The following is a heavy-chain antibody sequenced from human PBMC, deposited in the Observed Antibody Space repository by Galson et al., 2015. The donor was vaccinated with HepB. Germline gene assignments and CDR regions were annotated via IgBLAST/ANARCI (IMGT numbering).Heavy chain of an antibody. J-gene: IGHJ4*02. CDR3: ARDWNYVNDDF. V-gene: IGHV3-30-3*01. CDR1: GFIFSCFS. CDR2: ISYDGSNE. D-gene: IGHD1-7*01. Sequence: SLRLSCGACGFIFSCFSMHWVRQAPGEGLEWVAAISYDGSNEFYADSVQGRLTISRDSSKNMLYLQMNSLRAEDTAIYYCARDWNYVNDDFWGQGTLVTVSS.